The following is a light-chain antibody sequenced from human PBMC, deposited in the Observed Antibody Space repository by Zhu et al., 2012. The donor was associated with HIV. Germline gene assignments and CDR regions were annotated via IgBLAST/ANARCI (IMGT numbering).Light chain of an antibody. CDR1: QSVHKW. CDR2: EAS. J-gene: IGKJ2*01. CDR3: QQYYTPSYA. V-gene: IGKV1-5*03. Sequence: DIQMTQSPSTLSVSIGDRVTITCRASQSVHKWLAWYQQKPEKAPKLLIYEASTLETGVPSRFSGSGSATEFTLTISSLQPDDFATYSCQQYYTPSYAFGQGTKLQI.